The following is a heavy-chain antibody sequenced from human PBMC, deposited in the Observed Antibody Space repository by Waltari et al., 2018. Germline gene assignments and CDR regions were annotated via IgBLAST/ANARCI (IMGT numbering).Heavy chain of an antibody. Sequence: EVQLVESGGGLVQPGGSLRLSCEASGFTFSNYWMNWVRQAPGKGLEWVANVNHDGSQKYYVDSVNGRFTISRDNAKNSLVLQMYSLRAEDTAVYYCARGRRDLGTEYYCDYWGQGTLVTVSS. CDR3: ARGRRDLGTEYYCDY. CDR2: VNHDGSQK. J-gene: IGHJ4*02. V-gene: IGHV3-7*03. D-gene: IGHD1-1*01. CDR1: GFTFSNYW.